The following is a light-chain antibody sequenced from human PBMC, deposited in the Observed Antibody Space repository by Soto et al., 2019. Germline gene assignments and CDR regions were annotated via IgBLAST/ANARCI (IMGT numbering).Light chain of an antibody. CDR3: QQHNGRPLT. CDR2: LTS. V-gene: IGKV3-15*01. Sequence: EIVMTQSPATLSVSPGERATLSCRASQSVGSYLTWYQQKPGQAPRLLIYLTSTRATGVPARFSGSGSGTEFTLTISSLQSDDSAVYYCQQHNGRPLTFGGGTKVDIK. J-gene: IGKJ4*01. CDR1: QSVGSY.